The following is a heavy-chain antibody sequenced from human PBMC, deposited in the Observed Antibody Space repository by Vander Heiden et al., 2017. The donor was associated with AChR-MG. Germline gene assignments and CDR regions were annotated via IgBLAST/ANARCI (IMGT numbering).Heavy chain of an antibody. CDR2: INHSGST. CDR1: GGSFSGYY. D-gene: IGHD4-17*01. CDR3: ARMEGIYGGKIHFDY. Sequence: QVQLQQWGAGLLTPSETLSLTCAVYGGSFSGYYWSWIRQAPGKGLEWIGEINHSGSTNYKPSLKSRVTISVDTSKNQFSLKLSSVTAADTAVYYCARMEGIYGGKIHFDYWGQGTLVTVSS. J-gene: IGHJ4*02. V-gene: IGHV4-34*01.